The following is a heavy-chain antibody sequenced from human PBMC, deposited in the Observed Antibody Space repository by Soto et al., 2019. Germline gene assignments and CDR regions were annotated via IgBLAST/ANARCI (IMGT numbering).Heavy chain of an antibody. J-gene: IGHJ1*01. CDR2: IYYSGTT. Sequence: PSETLSLTCTVSGGSISNFYWSWIRQPPGKGLEWIGYIYYSGTTSYNPSLNSRVTISVDTSKNQFSLKLNSVTAADTAVYYCAILSYYGSGATLVGYWGLGSLVPVSS. V-gene: IGHV4-59*01. D-gene: IGHD3-10*01. CDR3: AILSYYGSGATLVGY. CDR1: GGSISNFY.